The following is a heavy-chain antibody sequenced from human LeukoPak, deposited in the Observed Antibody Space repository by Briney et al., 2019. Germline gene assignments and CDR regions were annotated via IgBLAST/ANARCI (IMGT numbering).Heavy chain of an antibody. CDR2: IYYNGNT. V-gene: IGHV4-59*01. CDR1: GGSISTYY. Sequence: SSETLSLTCTVSGGSISTYYWSWIRRPPGKGLEWIGYIYYNGNTNYSPSLKNRITISIDTSKNQFSLKLSSVTAADTAMYYCARELRSYFDYWGQGTLVTVSS. J-gene: IGHJ4*02. CDR3: ARELRSYFDY.